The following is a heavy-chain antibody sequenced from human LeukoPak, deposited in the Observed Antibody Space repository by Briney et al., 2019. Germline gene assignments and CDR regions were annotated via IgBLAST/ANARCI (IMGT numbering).Heavy chain of an antibody. V-gene: IGHV4-59*08. Sequence: SETLSLTCTVSGGSISSYYWSWIRQPPGKGLEWIGYIYYSGSTNYNPSLKSRVTISVDTSKNQFSLKPSSVTAADTAMYFCARHIHSNYKSGWFFDLWGRGTLVTVSS. CDR3: ARHIHSNYKSGWFFDL. CDR1: GGSISSYY. D-gene: IGHD4-11*01. J-gene: IGHJ2*01. CDR2: IYYSGST.